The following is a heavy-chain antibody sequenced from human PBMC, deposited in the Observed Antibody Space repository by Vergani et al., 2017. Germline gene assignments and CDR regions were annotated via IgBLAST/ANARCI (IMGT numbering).Heavy chain of an antibody. V-gene: IGHV3-7*01. CDR2: IKQDGSED. Sequence: EVLLVESGGDLVQPGGSLRLSCEASGFNFQIYWMGWVRQTAEKGLEWVANIKQDGSEDYYVDSVKGRFTITRDNAKKFIYLQMNSLRAEDTAVYYCVGGCLAIIYNWFDPWGQGTRVTVSS. CDR1: GFNFQIYW. J-gene: IGHJ5*01. D-gene: IGHD5-24*01. CDR3: VGGCLAIIYNWFDP.